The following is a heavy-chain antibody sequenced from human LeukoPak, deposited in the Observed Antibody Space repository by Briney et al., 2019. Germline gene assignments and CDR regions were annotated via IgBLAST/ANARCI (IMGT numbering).Heavy chain of an antibody. V-gene: IGHV3-48*03. D-gene: IGHD2-15*01. CDR2: ISSSGSTI. J-gene: IGHJ4*02. Sequence: LSLTCTASGFTFSSYEMNWVRQAPGKGLEWVSYISSSGSTIYYADSVKGRFSISRDNSKNTLYLQVNSLRADDTAVYYCANSGLNRFEYWGQGALVTVSS. CDR1: GFTFSSYE. CDR3: ANSGLNRFEY.